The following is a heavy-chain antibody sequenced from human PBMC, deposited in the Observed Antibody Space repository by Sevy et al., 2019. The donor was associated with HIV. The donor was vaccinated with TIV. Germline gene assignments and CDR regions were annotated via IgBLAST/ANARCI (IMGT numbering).Heavy chain of an antibody. D-gene: IGHD1-1*01. J-gene: IGHJ5*02. V-gene: IGHV1-69*13. CDR2: IIPIFGTA. Sequence: ASVKVSCKASGGTFSSYAISWVRQAPGQGLEWMGGIIPIFGTANYAQKFQGRVTITADESTSTAYMELSSLRPDDTAVYYCARGGDWRWIDPWGQGTLVTVSS. CDR3: ARGGDWRWIDP. CDR1: GGTFSSYA.